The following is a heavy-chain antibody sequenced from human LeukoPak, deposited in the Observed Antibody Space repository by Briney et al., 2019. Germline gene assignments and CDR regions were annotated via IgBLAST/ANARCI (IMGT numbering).Heavy chain of an antibody. V-gene: IGHV3-53*04. CDR1: GFTFSSYG. CDR2: IYSGGNT. J-gene: IGHJ5*02. Sequence: PGRSLRLSCAASGFTFSSYGMHWVRQAPGKGLEWVSVIYSGGNTYYADSVKGRFTISRHNSKNMLYLQMNSLRTEDTAVYYCARGVQSEPWGQGTLVTVSS. CDR3: ARGVQSEP.